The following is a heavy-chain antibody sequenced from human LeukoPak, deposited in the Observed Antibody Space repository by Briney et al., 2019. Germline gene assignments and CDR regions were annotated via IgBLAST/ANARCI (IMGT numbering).Heavy chain of an antibody. CDR3: ARCGSSSGGVDY. CDR2: TNHSGST. J-gene: IGHJ4*02. CDR1: GGSISGYY. Sequence: SETLSLTCTVSGGSISGYYWSWIRQPPGKGLEWIGETNHSGSTNYNPSLKSRVTISVDTSKNQFSLKLSSVTAADTAVYYCARCGSSSGGVDYWGQGTLVTVSS. D-gene: IGHD6-6*01. V-gene: IGHV4-34*01.